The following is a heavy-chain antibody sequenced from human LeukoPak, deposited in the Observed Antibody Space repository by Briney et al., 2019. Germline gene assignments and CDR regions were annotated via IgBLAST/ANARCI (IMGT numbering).Heavy chain of an antibody. CDR1: GGSISSYY. D-gene: IGHD3-3*01. CDR3: TRTSYSDFWSGYQRYYYYYMDV. Sequence: SETLSLTCTVSGGSISSYYWSWIRQPAGKGLEWIGRIYTSGSTNYNPSLKSRVTMSVDTSKSQFSLRLSSVTAADTAVYYCTRTSYSDFWSGYQRYYYYYMDVWGKGTTVTVSS. J-gene: IGHJ6*03. CDR2: IYTSGST. V-gene: IGHV4-4*07.